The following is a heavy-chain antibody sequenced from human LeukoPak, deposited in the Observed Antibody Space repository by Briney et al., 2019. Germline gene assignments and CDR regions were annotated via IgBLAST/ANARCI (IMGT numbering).Heavy chain of an antibody. CDR1: GGSISSYY. Sequence: ETLSLTCTVSGGSISSYYWSWIRQPPGKGLEWIGYIYYSGSTNYNPSLKSRVTISVDTSKNQFPLKLSSVTAADTAVYYCAREGSSGYLVYWGQGTLVTVSS. D-gene: IGHD3-22*01. J-gene: IGHJ4*02. CDR3: AREGSSGYLVY. CDR2: IYYSGST. V-gene: IGHV4-59*01.